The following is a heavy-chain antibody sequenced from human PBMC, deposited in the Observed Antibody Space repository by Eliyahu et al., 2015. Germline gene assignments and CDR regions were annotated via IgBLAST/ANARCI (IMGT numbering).Heavy chain of an antibody. CDR2: INYRGDX. Sequence: QLQLQESGPGLVKPSETLSLTCSVFVDSISSSGYYWAWIRQSPGKGPEWIGSINYRGDXYPSSPLKSRLTMSVDTSRNQFSLKLRSVTAADKAVYYCARHIPLGSCHGGSCYGDWFDPWGQGTLSPSPQ. CDR1: VDSISSSGYY. J-gene: IGHJ5*02. D-gene: IGHD2-15*01. CDR3: ARHIPLGSCHGGSCYGDWFDP. V-gene: IGHV4-39*01.